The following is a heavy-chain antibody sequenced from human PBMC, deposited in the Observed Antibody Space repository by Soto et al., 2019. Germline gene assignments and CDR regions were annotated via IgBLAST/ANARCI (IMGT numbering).Heavy chain of an antibody. V-gene: IGHV3-15*01. J-gene: IGHJ6*02. Sequence: GGSLRLSCAASGFTFSNAWMSWVRQAPGKGLEWVGRVKSKTDGGTTDYAAPVKGRFTISRDDPKNTLYLQMNSLKTEDTAVYYCTTDLDYYYGMDVWGQGTTVTVSS. CDR3: TTDLDYYYGMDV. CDR2: VKSKTDGGTT. CDR1: GFTFSNAW.